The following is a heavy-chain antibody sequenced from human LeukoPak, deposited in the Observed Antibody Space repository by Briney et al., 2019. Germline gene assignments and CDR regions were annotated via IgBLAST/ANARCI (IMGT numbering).Heavy chain of an antibody. D-gene: IGHD1-26*01. CDR2: IGGTGETI. V-gene: IGHV3-48*03. CDR3: ARDAPYLVGATYFDY. Sequence: TGGSLRLSCVASGFYFNTYEMTWVRQAPGKGLEWVSYIGGTGETIYYADSVKGRFTVSRDNAKNSVYLQMNSLRAEDTAVYYCARDAPYLVGATYFDYWGQGTLVTVSS. J-gene: IGHJ4*02. CDR1: GFYFNTYE.